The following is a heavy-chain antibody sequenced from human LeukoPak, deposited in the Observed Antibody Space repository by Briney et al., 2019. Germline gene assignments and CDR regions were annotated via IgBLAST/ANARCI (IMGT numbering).Heavy chain of an antibody. D-gene: IGHD3-22*01. V-gene: IGHV1-2*06. CDR3: ARDSGDYYDSSGYNWFDP. Sequence: AAVTVSCKASGYTFTVYYMHWVRHAPAQGLELMGRVNPNRGGTNYSQKFQGRVTMTRDTSISTAYMELSRLRSDDTAVYYCARDSGDYYDSSGYNWFDPWGQGTLVTVSS. CDR2: VNPNRGGT. J-gene: IGHJ5*02. CDR1: GYTFTVYY.